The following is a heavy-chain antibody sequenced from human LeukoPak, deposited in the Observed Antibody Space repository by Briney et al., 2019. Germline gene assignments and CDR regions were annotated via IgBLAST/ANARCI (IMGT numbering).Heavy chain of an antibody. CDR3: AGNYDSSDYGYNWFDP. CDR1: GFTFSSYG. D-gene: IGHD3-22*01. J-gene: IGHJ5*02. V-gene: IGHV3-30*02. CDR2: IRYDGSNK. Sequence: GGSLRLSCAASGFTFSSYGMHWVRQAPGKGLEWVAFIRYDGSNKYYADSVKGRFTISRDNSKNTLYLQMNSLRAEDTAVYYCAGNYDSSDYGYNWFDPWGQGTLVTVSS.